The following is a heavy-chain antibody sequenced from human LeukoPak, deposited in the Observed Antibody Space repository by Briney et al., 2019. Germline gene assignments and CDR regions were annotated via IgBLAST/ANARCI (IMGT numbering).Heavy chain of an antibody. D-gene: IGHD5-24*01. CDR3: ASSRWLGRFDY. Sequence: SETLSLTCAVYGGSFSGYYWSWIRQPPGKGLEWIGEINHSGSTNYNPSLKSRVTISVDTSKNQFSLKLSSVTAADTAVYYCASSRWLGRFDYWGQGTLVTVSS. J-gene: IGHJ4*02. CDR2: INHSGST. CDR1: GGSFSGYY. V-gene: IGHV4-34*01.